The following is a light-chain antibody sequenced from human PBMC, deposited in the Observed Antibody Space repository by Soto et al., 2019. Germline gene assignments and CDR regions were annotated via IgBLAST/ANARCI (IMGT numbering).Light chain of an antibody. J-gene: IGKJ2*01. V-gene: IGKV3-11*01. CDR1: QSVSSY. CDR3: QQRSNWPPYT. Sequence: EIVLTQSPATLSLSPGERATLSCRASQSVSSYLAWYQQKPGQAPRLLIYDASNRATGIPARFSGSGYGTDFTLTISSLEPEDFAVYYCQQRSNWPPYTFGQGTKVDIK. CDR2: DAS.